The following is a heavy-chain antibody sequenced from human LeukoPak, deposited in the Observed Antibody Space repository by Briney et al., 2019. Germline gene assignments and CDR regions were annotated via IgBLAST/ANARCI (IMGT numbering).Heavy chain of an antibody. J-gene: IGHJ4*02. D-gene: IGHD5-24*01. CDR2: IYYSGST. V-gene: IGHV4-31*03. CDR3: ARTRDGYKYGD. CDR1: GVSISGGGSY. Sequence: SETLSLTCTVSGVSISGGGSYWSWIRQHPGKGLEWIGYIYYSGSTYYNPSLKSRVTMSVDTSKNQFSLNLSSVTAADSAVYYCARTRDGYKYGDWGQGTLVTVSS.